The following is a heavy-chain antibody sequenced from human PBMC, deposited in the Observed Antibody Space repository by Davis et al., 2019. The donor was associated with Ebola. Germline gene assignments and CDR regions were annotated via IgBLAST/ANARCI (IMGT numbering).Heavy chain of an antibody. CDR1: GFTFSDYY. V-gene: IGHV3-11*04. D-gene: IGHD2-15*01. Sequence: GESLKISCAASGFTFSDYYMSWIRQAPGKGLEWVSYISSSGSTIYYADSVKGRFTISRDNAKNSLYLQMNSLRAEDTAVYYCARDRYYSGGSCYLYYYGMDVWGQGTTVTVSS. CDR2: ISSSGSTI. J-gene: IGHJ6*02. CDR3: ARDRYYSGGSCYLYYYGMDV.